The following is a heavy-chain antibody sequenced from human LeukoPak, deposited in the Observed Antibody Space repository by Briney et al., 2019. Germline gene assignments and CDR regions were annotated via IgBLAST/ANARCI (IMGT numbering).Heavy chain of an antibody. CDR2: IIPIFGTA. Sequence: SVKVSCKASGGTFSSYAISWVRQAPGQGLEWMGGIIPIFGTANYAQKFQGRVTITADESTSTAYMELSSLRSDDTAVYYCARRGYSYGPDLYYYYYGMDVWGQGTTVTVSS. CDR1: GGTFSSYA. V-gene: IGHV1-69*13. CDR3: ARRGYSYGPDLYYYYYGMDV. J-gene: IGHJ6*02. D-gene: IGHD5-18*01.